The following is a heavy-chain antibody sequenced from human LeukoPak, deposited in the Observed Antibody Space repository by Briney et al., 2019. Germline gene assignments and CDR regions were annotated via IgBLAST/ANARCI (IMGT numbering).Heavy chain of an antibody. D-gene: IGHD3-22*01. J-gene: IGHJ4*02. V-gene: IGHV3-9*01. CDR2: ISWNSGSI. Sequence: PGGSLRLSCAASGFTFDDYAMHWVRQAPGKGLEWVSGISWNSGSIGYADSVKGRFTISRDNAKNSLYLQMNSLRAEDTALYYCAKDRDFNYYDSSGPFDYWGQGTLVTVSS. CDR3: AKDRDFNYYDSSGPFDY. CDR1: GFTFDDYA.